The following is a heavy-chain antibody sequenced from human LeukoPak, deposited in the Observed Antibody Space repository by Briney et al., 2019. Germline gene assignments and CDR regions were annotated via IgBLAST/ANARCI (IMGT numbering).Heavy chain of an antibody. Sequence: ASVKVSCKASGYTFTSYAMHWVRQAPGQRLEWMGWINAGNGNTKYSQKFQGRVTITRDTSASTAYMELSSLRSEDTAVYYCAKRGHYYDSSGYFDERGQGTLVTVSS. J-gene: IGHJ4*02. CDR3: AKRGHYYDSSGYFDE. CDR1: GYTFTSYA. V-gene: IGHV1-3*01. D-gene: IGHD3-22*01. CDR2: INAGNGNT.